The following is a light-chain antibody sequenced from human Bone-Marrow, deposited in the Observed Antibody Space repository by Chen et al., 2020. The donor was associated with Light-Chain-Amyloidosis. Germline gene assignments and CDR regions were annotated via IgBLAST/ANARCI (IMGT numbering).Light chain of an antibody. CDR3: QVCDRSSDRPV. CDR1: NIGSTS. Sequence: SYVLTQPSSVSVAPGQTATIACGGNNIGSTSVHWYQQTPGQAPLLVVYEDSDRPSGIPERLSGANSGNTAALASSRVEAGDEADYYCQVCDRSSDRPVFGGGTKLTVL. J-gene: IGLJ3*02. CDR2: EDS. V-gene: IGLV3-21*02.